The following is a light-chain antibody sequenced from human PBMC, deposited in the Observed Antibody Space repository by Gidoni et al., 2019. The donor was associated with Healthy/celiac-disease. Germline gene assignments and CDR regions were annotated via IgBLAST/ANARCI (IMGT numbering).Light chain of an antibody. CDR2: LGS. Sequence: DIVMTQSPLSLPVTPGEPASISCRSSQSLLYSNGYNYLDWYLQNPGQSPQLLIYLGSNRASGVPDRFSGSGSGTDFTLKISRVEAEDVGIYYCMQALQTPFTFGPGTKVEMK. CDR1: QSLLYSNGYNY. J-gene: IGKJ3*01. V-gene: IGKV2-28*01. CDR3: MQALQTPFT.